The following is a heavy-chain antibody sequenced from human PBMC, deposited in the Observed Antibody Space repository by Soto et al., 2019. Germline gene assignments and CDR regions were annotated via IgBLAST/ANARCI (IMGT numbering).Heavy chain of an antibody. CDR2: IKQDGSEK. J-gene: IGHJ4*02. D-gene: IGHD6-19*01. CDR3: ARPSGSIAVAGNIDY. Sequence: GGSLRLSCAASGFTFSSYWMSWVRQAPGKGLEWVANIKQDGSEKYYVDSVKGRFTISRDNAKNSLYLQMNSLRAEDTAVYYCARPSGSIAVAGNIDYWGQGTLVTVSS. V-gene: IGHV3-7*01. CDR1: GFTFSSYW.